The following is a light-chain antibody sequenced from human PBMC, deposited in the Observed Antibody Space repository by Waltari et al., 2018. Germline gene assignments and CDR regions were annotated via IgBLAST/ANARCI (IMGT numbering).Light chain of an antibody. J-gene: IGKJ3*01. V-gene: IGKV1-33*01. CDR2: DAY. CDR1: QPITNY. CDR3: QRYDNLPVFA. Sequence: DIQLTQSPSSLSASVGDRVTITCQASQPITNYLNLYQQKPGKAPELLIYDAYKLQTGVPSRFSGSQSGTEFSFTIGSLQPEDVATYYCQRYDNLPVFAFGPGTKVNVK.